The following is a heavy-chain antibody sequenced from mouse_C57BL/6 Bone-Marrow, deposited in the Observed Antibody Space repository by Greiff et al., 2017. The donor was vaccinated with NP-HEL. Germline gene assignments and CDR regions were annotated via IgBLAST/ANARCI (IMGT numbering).Heavy chain of an antibody. D-gene: IGHD2-5*01. V-gene: IGHV1-54*01. CDR1: GYAFTNYL. J-gene: IGHJ1*03. CDR3: ARRDSNYGYWYFDV. Sequence: QVQLQQSGAELVRPGTSVKVSCKASGYAFTNYLIEWVKQRPGQGLEWIGVINPGSGGTNYNEKFKGKATLTADKSSSTAYMQLSSLTSEDSAVYFCARRDSNYGYWYFDVWGTGTTVTVSS. CDR2: INPGSGGT.